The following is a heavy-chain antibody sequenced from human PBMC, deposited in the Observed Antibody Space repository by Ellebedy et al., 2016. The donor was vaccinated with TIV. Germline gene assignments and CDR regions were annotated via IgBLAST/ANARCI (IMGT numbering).Heavy chain of an antibody. Sequence: MPSETLSLTCTVSGGSISSGTDYWGWIRQPPGKTLEWIGSIYHSGTTYYTPSLKSRVTISVDTAKNQFSLKLSSVTAADKAVYFCARRGIPAAATFDFWGQGTLVTVSS. V-gene: IGHV4-39*01. J-gene: IGHJ4*02. D-gene: IGHD6-13*01. CDR2: IYHSGTT. CDR1: GGSISSGTDY. CDR3: ARRGIPAAATFDF.